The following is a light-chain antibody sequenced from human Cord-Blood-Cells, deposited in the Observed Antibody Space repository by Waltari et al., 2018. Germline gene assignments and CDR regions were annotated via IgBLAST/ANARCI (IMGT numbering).Light chain of an antibody. CDR2: WVS. Sequence: QSALTQPASVSGSSGQSVTISCTGTSSDVGGYNYVSSYQPHPGKAPKLTIYWVSNRPSGVSNRCSGPKSGNTASRTISGLQAEDEADYYCSSYTSSSTLVFGGGTKLTVL. J-gene: IGLJ2*01. CDR1: SSDVGGYNY. CDR3: SSYTSSSTLV. V-gene: IGLV2-14*01.